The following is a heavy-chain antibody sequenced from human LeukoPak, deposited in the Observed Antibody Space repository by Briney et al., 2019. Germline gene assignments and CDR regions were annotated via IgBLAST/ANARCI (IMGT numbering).Heavy chain of an antibody. J-gene: IGHJ4*02. CDR2: IYSGGST. D-gene: IGHD2-15*01. CDR1: GFTVSTNY. Sequence: PGGSLRLSCAASGFTVSTNYMSWLRQAPGKGLEWVSVIYSGGSTYYADSVKGRFTISRDNSKNTLYLQMNSLRAEDTAVYYCAKDPGAHDKHFDHWGQGTLVTVSS. V-gene: IGHV3-53*01. CDR3: AKDPGAHDKHFDH.